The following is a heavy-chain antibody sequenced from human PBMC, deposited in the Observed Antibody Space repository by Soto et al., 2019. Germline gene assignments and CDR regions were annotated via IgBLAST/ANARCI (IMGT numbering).Heavy chain of an antibody. D-gene: IGHD1-26*01. CDR2: IFHSGST. CDR1: GGSISSGGYS. J-gene: IGHJ2*01. Sequence: QLQLQESGSGLVKPSQTLSLTCAVSGGSISSGGYSWSWLRQPPGKGLEWIGYIFHSGSTYYNPSLKSRVTISVDGSKNQFSLELSSVTAADTAVYYCAREGGSGSTDWYFNVWGRGTLVTVSS. V-gene: IGHV4-30-2*01. CDR3: AREGGSGSTDWYFNV.